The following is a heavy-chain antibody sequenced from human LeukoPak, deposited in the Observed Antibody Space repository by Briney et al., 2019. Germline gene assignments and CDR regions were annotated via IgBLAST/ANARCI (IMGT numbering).Heavy chain of an antibody. Sequence: PSETLSLTCTVSGRSISSYYWSWIRQPPGKGLEWIGYIYYSGSTNYNPSLKSRVTISVDTSKNQFSLKLSSVTAADTAVYYCARRVTVAFDIWGQGTMVTVSS. D-gene: IGHD2-21*02. CDR2: IYYSGST. J-gene: IGHJ3*02. V-gene: IGHV4-59*08. CDR3: ARRVTVAFDI. CDR1: GRSISSYY.